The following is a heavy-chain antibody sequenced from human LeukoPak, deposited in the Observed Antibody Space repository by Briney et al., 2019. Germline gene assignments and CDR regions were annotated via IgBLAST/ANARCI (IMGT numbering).Heavy chain of an antibody. J-gene: IGHJ3*02. CDR3: ARALPYYYDSSGYFDI. D-gene: IGHD3-22*01. Sequence: PGGSLRLSCAASGFTFSSYWMSWVRQAPGKGLEWVANIKQDGSEKYYVDSVKGRFTISRDNAKNSLYLQMNSLRAEDTAVYYCARALPYYYDSSGYFDIWGQGTMVTVSS. CDR1: GFTFSSYW. V-gene: IGHV3-7*01. CDR2: IKQDGSEK.